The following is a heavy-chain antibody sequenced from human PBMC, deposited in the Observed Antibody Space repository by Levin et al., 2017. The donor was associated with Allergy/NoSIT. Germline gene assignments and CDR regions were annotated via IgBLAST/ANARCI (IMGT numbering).Heavy chain of an antibody. Sequence: PGGSLRLSCTVSGGSISSYYWSWIRQPPGKGLEWIGYVYYTGDTNYNPSLKSRVTISVDTSKNQFSLKVRSVTAADTAVYYCARHSTRWDGHYFDNWGRGTLVTVSS. CDR1: GGSISSYY. D-gene: IGHD6-13*01. V-gene: IGHV4-59*01. CDR2: VYYTGDT. J-gene: IGHJ4*02. CDR3: ARHSTRWDGHYFDN.